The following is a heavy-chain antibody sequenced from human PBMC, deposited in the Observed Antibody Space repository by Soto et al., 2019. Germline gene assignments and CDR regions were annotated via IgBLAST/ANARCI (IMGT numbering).Heavy chain of an antibody. CDR3: AKETHSNGYGSYFDY. D-gene: IGHD3-22*01. CDR1: GFTFSRFG. V-gene: IGHV3-30*18. J-gene: IGHJ4*02. CDR2: ISRGGGSK. Sequence: ESVGGVVQPGRSLRLSCAASGFTFSRFGMHWVRQAPGKGLEWVAVISRGGGSKYDVDSVKGRFTISRDNSKNTLYLQMNSLRAEDTAMYYCAKETHSNGYGSYFDYWGQGVLVTVSS.